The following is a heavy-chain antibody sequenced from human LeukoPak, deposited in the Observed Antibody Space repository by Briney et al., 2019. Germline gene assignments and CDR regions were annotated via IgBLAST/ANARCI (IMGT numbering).Heavy chain of an antibody. CDR1: GGSISGSSYY. Sequence: PSETLSLTCIVSGGSISGSSYYWGWIRQPPGKRLEWIGSIYNSGSTNYNPSLKSRVTISVDTSKNQFSLKLSSVTAADTAVYYCARGRITMGYFDYWGQGTLVTVSS. CDR3: ARGRITMGYFDY. J-gene: IGHJ4*02. CDR2: IYNSGST. V-gene: IGHV4-39*07. D-gene: IGHD3-10*01.